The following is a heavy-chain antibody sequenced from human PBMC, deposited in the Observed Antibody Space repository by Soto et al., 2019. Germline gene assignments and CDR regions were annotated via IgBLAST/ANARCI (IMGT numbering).Heavy chain of an antibody. Sequence: EVQLVESGGGLVKPGGSLRLSCAASGFTFSSYSMNWVRQAPGKGLEWVSSISSSSSYIYYADSVKGRFTISRDNAKNALVLQMNSLRDEDTAGYYCARGSGGGEFWCGYDDPFGYLGQGTLVTVSS. CDR1: GFTFSSYS. V-gene: IGHV3-21*01. J-gene: IGHJ4*02. CDR3: ARGSGGGEFWCGYDDPFGY. CDR2: ISSSSSYI. D-gene: IGHD3-3*01.